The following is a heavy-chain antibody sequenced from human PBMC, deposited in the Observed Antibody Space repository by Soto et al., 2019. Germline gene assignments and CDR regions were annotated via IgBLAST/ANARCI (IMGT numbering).Heavy chain of an antibody. Sequence: SETLSLTCTVSGGSISSSSYYWGWIRQPPGKGLEWIGSIYYSGSTYYNPSLKSRVTISVDTSKNQFSLKLSSVTAADTAVYYCARQGLPPLYYYYGMDAWGQGTTVTVSS. CDR2: IYYSGST. CDR3: ARQGLPPLYYYYGMDA. D-gene: IGHD2-15*01. CDR1: GGSISSSSYY. J-gene: IGHJ6*02. V-gene: IGHV4-39*01.